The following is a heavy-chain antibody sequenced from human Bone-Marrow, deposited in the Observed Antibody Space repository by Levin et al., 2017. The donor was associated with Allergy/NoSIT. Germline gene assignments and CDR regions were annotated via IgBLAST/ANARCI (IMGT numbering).Heavy chain of an antibody. CDR2: IYHTGFT. Sequence: SETLSLTCSVSGASITSYYWSWIRQSPGKGLEWIGYIYHTGFTNQNPSLKSRATISLDTSKSQFSLTVTSVTAADTAIYYCVRGDRAFEDWSQGTLVTVSS. V-gene: IGHV4-59*01. CDR1: GASITSYY. J-gene: IGHJ4*02. CDR3: VRGDRAFED.